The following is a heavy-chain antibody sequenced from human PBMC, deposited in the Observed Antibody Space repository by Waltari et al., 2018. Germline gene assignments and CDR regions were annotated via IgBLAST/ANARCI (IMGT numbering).Heavy chain of an antibody. Sequence: EVQLVESGGGLIQPGGSLRLSCAASGFNVFSSCMTWVRQAPGKGLDCVSGVYSDDNTYYADSVKGRFTISRDDSRNTVYLQMNSLRAEDTAVYYCVRDYYDNSDYQYPGYWGQGTLVTVSS. V-gene: IGHV3-53*01. CDR3: VRDYYDNSDYQYPGY. CDR1: GFNVFSSC. CDR2: VYSDDNT. J-gene: IGHJ4*02. D-gene: IGHD3-22*01.